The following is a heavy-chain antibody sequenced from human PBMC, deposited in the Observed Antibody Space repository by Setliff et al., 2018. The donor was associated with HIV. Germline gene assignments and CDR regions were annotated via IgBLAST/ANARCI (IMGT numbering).Heavy chain of an antibody. J-gene: IGHJ6*03. Sequence: ASVKVSCKASGYTSTSYDINWVRQATGQGLEWMGWMNPDSGNTGPAQNFQGRLTITWNTSISTAYMELGSLGLDGTAVYFCARTRSGGSSVYYYYYMDVWGQGTAVTVSS. D-gene: IGHD2-15*01. V-gene: IGHV1-8*01. CDR1: GYTSTSYD. CDR2: MNPDSGNT. CDR3: ARTRSGGSSVYYYYYMDV.